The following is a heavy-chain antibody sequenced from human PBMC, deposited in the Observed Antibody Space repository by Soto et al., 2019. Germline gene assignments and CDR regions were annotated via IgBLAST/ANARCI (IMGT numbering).Heavy chain of an antibody. J-gene: IGHJ4*02. CDR3: AKETNPYEINF. CDR1: GFIFSGYA. V-gene: IGHV3-30-3*01. D-gene: IGHD3-9*01. Sequence: QVQLVESGGGVVQPGGSLRLSCAASGFIFSGYAMHWVRQAPGKGLEWVAVISYDGNTQYYADSVKGRFTVSRDNSNNILYVEMNNLRDEDTAMYYFAKETNPYEINFWGQGTLVTVSP. CDR2: ISYDGNTQ.